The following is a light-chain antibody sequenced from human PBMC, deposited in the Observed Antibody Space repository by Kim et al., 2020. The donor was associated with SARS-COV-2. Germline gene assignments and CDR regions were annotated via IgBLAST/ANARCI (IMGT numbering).Light chain of an antibody. CDR3: QSYDSTTVV. Sequence: NFMLTQPHSVSESPGKTVNISCTRSRGSIATSYVQRYQQRPASAPATVIYENNESPSGVPDRFSGSIDSSSYSASLTISGLKTEDEADYYCQSYDSTTVVFGGGTQLTVL. V-gene: IGLV6-57*03. CDR2: ENN. CDR1: RGSIATSY. J-gene: IGLJ2*01.